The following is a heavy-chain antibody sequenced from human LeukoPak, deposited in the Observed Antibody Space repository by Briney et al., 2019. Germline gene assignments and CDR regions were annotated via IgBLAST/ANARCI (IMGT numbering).Heavy chain of an antibody. CDR1: GFTFSDYN. D-gene: IGHD3-22*01. CDR2: ISTSTSGTTI. V-gene: IGHV3-48*04. Sequence: GGSLRLSCAASGFTFSDYNMNWVRQAPGKGLEWVSYISTSTSGTTIYYGDSVEGRFTISRDNAKNSLYLQMSSLRAEDTAVYYCVRAHYDSSGYPFLDFWGLGTLVTVSS. CDR3: VRAHYDSSGYPFLDF. J-gene: IGHJ4*02.